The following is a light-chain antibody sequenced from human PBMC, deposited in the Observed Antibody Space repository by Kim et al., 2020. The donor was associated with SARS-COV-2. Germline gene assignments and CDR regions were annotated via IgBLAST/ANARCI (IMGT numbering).Light chain of an antibody. Sequence: QPASISYKSSQRLLHSDGKASLYWYLQKPGQPPQLLIYEVSKRFSGVPERFSGSGSGTDFTLKISRVEAEDVGLYYCMQGLQRLYSFGQGTKLEI. CDR1: QRLLHSDGKAS. V-gene: IGKV2D-29*01. CDR2: EVS. J-gene: IGKJ2*03. CDR3: MQGLQRLYS.